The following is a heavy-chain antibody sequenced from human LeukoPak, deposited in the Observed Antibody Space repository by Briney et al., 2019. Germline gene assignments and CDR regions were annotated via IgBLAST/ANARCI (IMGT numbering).Heavy chain of an antibody. Sequence: SETLSLTCTVSGASIGNNYWSWIREPAGKGLECIGRIYNSATTNYNPSFKGRVTMSLDTSKNQFSLRLTSVTAADTAVYYCARYRFGWFNPWGQGMWVTVSS. J-gene: IGHJ5*02. V-gene: IGHV4-4*07. D-gene: IGHD3-16*02. CDR2: IYNSATT. CDR3: ARYRFGWFNP. CDR1: GASIGNNY.